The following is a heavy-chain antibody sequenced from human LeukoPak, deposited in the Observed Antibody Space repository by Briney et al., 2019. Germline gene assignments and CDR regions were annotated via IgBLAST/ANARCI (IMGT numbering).Heavy chain of an antibody. CDR1: GYSISSAYY. Sequence: SETLSLTCTVSGYSISSAYYWGWIRQPPGKGLEWIGFIYHSGSSYYNPSLKSRVTISIETSKNQFSLKLSSVTAADTAVYYCARGTDDSSGYYPFDYWGQGTLVTVSS. CDR2: IYHSGSS. D-gene: IGHD3-22*01. V-gene: IGHV4-38-2*02. J-gene: IGHJ4*02. CDR3: ARGTDDSSGYYPFDY.